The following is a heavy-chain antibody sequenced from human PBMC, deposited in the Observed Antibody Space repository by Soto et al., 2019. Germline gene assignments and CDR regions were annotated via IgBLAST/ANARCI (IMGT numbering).Heavy chain of an antibody. Sequence: PGGSLRLSCTTSGFTFGDFALTWVRQAPGKGLEWVSFIRSKTYGGTAEYAPSVKGRFTISRDDSASIAYLQMNSLKTEDTAMYYCVYDSSGYNYHFEYWGQGTLVTVSS. CDR1: GFTFGDFA. V-gene: IGHV3-49*04. CDR3: VYDSSGYNYHFEY. J-gene: IGHJ4*01. CDR2: IRSKTYGGTA. D-gene: IGHD3-22*01.